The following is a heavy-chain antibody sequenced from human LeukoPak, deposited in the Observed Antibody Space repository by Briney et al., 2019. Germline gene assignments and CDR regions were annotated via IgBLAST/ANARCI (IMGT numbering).Heavy chain of an antibody. CDR3: ARDLYCSGGSCYYYYYGMDV. V-gene: IGHV4-38-2*02. J-gene: IGHJ6*02. Sequence: SETLSLTCTVSGYSISSGYYWGWIRQPPGKGLEWIGSIYHSGSTYYNPSLKSRVTISVDTSKNQFSLKLSSVTAADTAVYYCARDLYCSGGSCYYYYYGMDVWGQGTTVTVSS. CDR1: GYSISSGYY. CDR2: IYHSGST. D-gene: IGHD2-15*01.